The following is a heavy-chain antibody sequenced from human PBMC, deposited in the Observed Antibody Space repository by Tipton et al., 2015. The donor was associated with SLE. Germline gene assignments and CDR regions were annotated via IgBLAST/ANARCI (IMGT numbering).Heavy chain of an antibody. CDR1: GGSISSYY. J-gene: IGHJ3*02. Sequence: LRLSCTVSGGSISSYYWSWIRQPPGKGLEWIGYIYYSGSTNYNPSLKSRVTISVDTSKNQFSLKLSSVTAADTAVYYCARVEYYEHAFDIWGQGTMVTVSS. V-gene: IGHV4-59*12. CDR3: ARVEYYEHAFDI. D-gene: IGHD3-22*01. CDR2: IYYSGST.